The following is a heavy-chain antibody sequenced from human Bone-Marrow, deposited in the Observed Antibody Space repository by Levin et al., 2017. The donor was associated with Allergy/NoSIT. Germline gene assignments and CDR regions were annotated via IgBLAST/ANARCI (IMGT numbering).Heavy chain of an antibody. Sequence: GGSLRLSCAASGFTFSDYYMSWIRQAPGKGLEWVSYISSSSYTNYADSVKGRFTISRDNAKNSLYLQMNSLRAEDTAVYYCASVSGYDYFDYWGQGTLVTVSS. CDR1: GFTFSDYY. D-gene: IGHD5-12*01. J-gene: IGHJ4*02. V-gene: IGHV3-11*03. CDR2: ISSSSYT. CDR3: ASVSGYDYFDY.